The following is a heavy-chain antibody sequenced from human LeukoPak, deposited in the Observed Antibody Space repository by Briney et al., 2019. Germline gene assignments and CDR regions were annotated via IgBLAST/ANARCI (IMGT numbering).Heavy chain of an antibody. D-gene: IGHD3-22*01. V-gene: IGHV1-18*01. CDR2: ISAYNGNT. CDR1: GYTFTSYG. Sequence: AASVKVSCKASGYTFTSYGISWVRQAPGQGLEWMGWISAYNGNTNYAQKLQGRVTMTTDTSTSTAYMELRSLRSDDTAVYYCARGGGEEYYYDSSGSFNYWGRGTLVTVSS. J-gene: IGHJ4*02. CDR3: ARGGGEEYYYDSSGSFNY.